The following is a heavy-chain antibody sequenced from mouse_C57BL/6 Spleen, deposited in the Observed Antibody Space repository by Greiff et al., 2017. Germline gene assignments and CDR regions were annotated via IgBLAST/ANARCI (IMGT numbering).Heavy chain of an antibody. CDR1: GYTFTSYW. Sequence: QVQLQQPGAELVRPGSSVKLSCKASGYTFTSYWMAWVKQRPGQGLEWIGNIYPSDSETHYNQKFKDKATLTVDKSSSTAYMQLSSLTSEDSAVYYCARRDSSGYVPWFAYWGQGTLVTVSA. D-gene: IGHD3-2*02. CDR3: ARRDSSGYVPWFAY. J-gene: IGHJ3*01. V-gene: IGHV1-61*01. CDR2: IYPSDSET.